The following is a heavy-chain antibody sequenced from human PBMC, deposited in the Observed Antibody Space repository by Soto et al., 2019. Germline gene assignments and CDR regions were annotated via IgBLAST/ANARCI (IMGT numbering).Heavy chain of an antibody. D-gene: IGHD3-10*01. Sequence: GGSLRLSCAASGFTFSTYSMNWVRQAPGKGLEWISYITKSSRTIYYADSVKGRFTISRDNAKNSLYLQMNSLRAEDTGVYHCTTDPWGKLNLYGSGTSLNYPMDVWGQGTTVTVSS. V-gene: IGHV3-48*01. J-gene: IGHJ6*02. CDR1: GFTFSTYS. CDR3: TTDPWGKLNLYGSGTSLNYPMDV. CDR2: ITKSSRTI.